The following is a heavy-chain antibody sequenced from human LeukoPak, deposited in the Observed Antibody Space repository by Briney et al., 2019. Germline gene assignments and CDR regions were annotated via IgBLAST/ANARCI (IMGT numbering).Heavy chain of an antibody. CDR1: GGSFSGYY. D-gene: IGHD2-15*01. J-gene: IGHJ4*02. V-gene: IGHV4-34*01. CDR2: IYHSGST. CDR3: ARGYCSGGSCYPGAYDY. Sequence: SETLSLTCAVYGGSFSGYYWSWIRQPPGKGLEWIGEIYHSGSTNYNPSLKSRVTISVDKSKNQFSLKLSSVTAADTAVYYCARGYCSGGSCYPGAYDYWGQGTLVTVSS.